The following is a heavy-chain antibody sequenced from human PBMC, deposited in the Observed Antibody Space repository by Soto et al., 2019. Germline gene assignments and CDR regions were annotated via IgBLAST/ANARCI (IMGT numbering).Heavy chain of an antibody. CDR3: ARRYGGAFDI. D-gene: IGHD4-17*01. CDR2: IFYSGST. V-gene: IGHV4-59*08. Sequence: SETLSLTCTVSGGSISSYYWSWIRQPPGKGLEWIGYIFYSGSTNYNPSLRSRVTISVDTSKNQFSLKLSSVTAADTAVYYCARRYGGAFDIWGQGTMVTVSS. J-gene: IGHJ3*02. CDR1: GGSISSYY.